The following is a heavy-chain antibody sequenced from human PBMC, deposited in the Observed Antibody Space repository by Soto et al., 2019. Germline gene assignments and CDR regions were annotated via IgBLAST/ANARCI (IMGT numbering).Heavy chain of an antibody. CDR1: GFTFSSYT. CDR3: AKGWGDY. Sequence: EVQLLESGGGLVQPGGSLRLSCAASGFTFSSYTMSWVRQGPGKGLEWVSGISSSGGSTVYADSVKGRFTISRDNFKNTLYLQMNSRSAEDTAVYYCAKGWGDYWGQGTPVTVSS. J-gene: IGHJ4*02. V-gene: IGHV3-23*01. D-gene: IGHD7-27*01. CDR2: ISSSGGST.